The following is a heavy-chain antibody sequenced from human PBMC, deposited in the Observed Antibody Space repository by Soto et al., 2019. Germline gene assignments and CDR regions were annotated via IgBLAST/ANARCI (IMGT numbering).Heavy chain of an antibody. CDR1: GHSFTSYW. CDR3: ARSAGYSSGWYYYYGMDV. D-gene: IGHD6-19*01. CDR2: IYPGDSDT. V-gene: IGHV5-51*01. Sequence: GEALKISCKGSGHSFTSYWIGWVRQMPGKGLEWMGIIYPGDSDTRYSPSFQGQVTISADKSISTAYLQWSSLKASDTAMYYCARSAGYSSGWYYYYGMDVWGQGTTVTVSS. J-gene: IGHJ6*02.